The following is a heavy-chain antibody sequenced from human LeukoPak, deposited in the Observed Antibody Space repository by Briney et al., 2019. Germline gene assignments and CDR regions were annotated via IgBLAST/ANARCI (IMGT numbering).Heavy chain of an antibody. J-gene: IGHJ4*02. CDR3: ARGYGSGRGAPYYFDY. CDR1: GVSISSYY. D-gene: IGHD3-10*01. Sequence: PSETLSLTCTVSGVSISSYYWSWIRQPPGKGLEWIGYIYYSGSTNYNPSLKSRVTISVDTSKNQFSLKLSSVTAADTAVYYCARGYGSGRGAPYYFDYWGQGTLVTVSS. CDR2: IYYSGST. V-gene: IGHV4-59*01.